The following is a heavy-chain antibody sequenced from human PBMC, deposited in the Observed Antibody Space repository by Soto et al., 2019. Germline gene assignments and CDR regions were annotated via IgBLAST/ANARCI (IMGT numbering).Heavy chain of an antibody. CDR3: ATVYCSGGSCYPYYYYYYMDV. V-gene: IGHV3-23*01. Sequence: GGSLRLSCAASGFTFSSYAMSWVRQAPGKGLEWVSAISGSGGSTYYADSVKGRFTISRDNSKNTLYLQMNSLRSEDTAVYYCATVYCSGGSCYPYYYYYYMDVWGKGTTVTVSS. CDR2: ISGSGGST. D-gene: IGHD2-15*01. J-gene: IGHJ6*03. CDR1: GFTFSSYA.